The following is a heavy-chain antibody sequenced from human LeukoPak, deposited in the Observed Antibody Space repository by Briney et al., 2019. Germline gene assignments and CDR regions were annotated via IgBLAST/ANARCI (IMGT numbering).Heavy chain of an antibody. V-gene: IGHV4-39*07. CDR1: GGSISSGGYY. Sequence: SETLSLTCTVSGGSISSGGYYWGWVRQPPGKGLEWIGTIYYSGSTYYNPSLKSRVTISVDTSKNQFSLKLSSVTAADTAVYYCARDTRIEWLRFLDYWGQGILVTVSS. J-gene: IGHJ4*02. CDR3: ARDTRIEWLRFLDY. CDR2: IYYSGST. D-gene: IGHD5-12*01.